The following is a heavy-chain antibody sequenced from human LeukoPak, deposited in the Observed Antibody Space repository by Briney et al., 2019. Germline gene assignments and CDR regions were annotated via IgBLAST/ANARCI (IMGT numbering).Heavy chain of an antibody. CDR2: IYYSGST. CDR1: GGSISSYY. Sequence: SETLSLTCTVSGGSISSYYWSWFRQPPGKGLEWIGYIYYSGSTNYNPSLESRVTISLDTSMNQFSLRLSSVTAADTAVYYCAGHELMGSWKTGIVAPGVFDYWGQGTLVTVSS. D-gene: IGHD6-13*01. J-gene: IGHJ4*02. CDR3: AGHELMGSWKTGIVAPGVFDY. V-gene: IGHV4-59*08.